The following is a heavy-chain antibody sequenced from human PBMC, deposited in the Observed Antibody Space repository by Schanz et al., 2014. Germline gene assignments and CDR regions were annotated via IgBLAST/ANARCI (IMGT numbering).Heavy chain of an antibody. J-gene: IGHJ4*02. V-gene: IGHV3-33*01. CDR3: ARDGYRNGRPFDH. CDR2: IWSDGSRT. Sequence: QAQLVESGGGVVQPGGSLRLSCAASRFAFSNCGMHWVRQAPGKGLEWVAFIWSDGSRTYHAESVKGRFTISRDTAENSVYLQMNSLRAEDTAVYYCARDGYRNGRPFDHWGQGTRVTVSA. CDR1: RFAFSNCG. D-gene: IGHD5-18*01.